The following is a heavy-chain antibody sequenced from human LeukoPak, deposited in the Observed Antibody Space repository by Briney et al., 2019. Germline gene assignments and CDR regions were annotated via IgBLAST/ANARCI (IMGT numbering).Heavy chain of an antibody. CDR2: ISGSGDIT. V-gene: IGHV3-23*01. CDR1: GFIFSNYD. Sequence: GGSLRLSCAASGFIFSNYDMRWVRQAPGKGLEWLSAISGSGDITYYADSVKGRFNISRDNSKNTLYLQMNSLRADDAAVYYCASEHIVGATATYWGQGTLVTVS. D-gene: IGHD1-26*01. CDR3: ASEHIVGATATY. J-gene: IGHJ4*02.